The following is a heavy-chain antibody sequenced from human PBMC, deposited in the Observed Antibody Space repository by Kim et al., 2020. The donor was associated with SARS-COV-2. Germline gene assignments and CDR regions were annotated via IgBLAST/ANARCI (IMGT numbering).Heavy chain of an antibody. D-gene: IGHD4-4*01. J-gene: IGHJ4*02. CDR1: GYTFTGYY. CDR2: INPNSGGT. CDR3: AREVPRNYVFDY. V-gene: IGHV1-2*04. Sequence: ASVKVSCKASGYTFTGYYMHWVRQAPGQGLEWMGWINPNSGGTNYAQKFQGWVTMTRDTYISTAYMELSRLRSDDTAVYYCAREVPRNYVFDYWGQGTLVTVSS.